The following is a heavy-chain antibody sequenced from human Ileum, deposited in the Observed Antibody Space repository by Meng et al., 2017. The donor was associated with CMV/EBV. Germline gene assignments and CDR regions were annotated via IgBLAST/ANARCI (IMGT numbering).Heavy chain of an antibody. CDR3: AKDGSGSYGAEDY. CDR2: MSCSGGST. Sequence: RLREVAGVVVPPGASSLPCCAASGFIFSSCAMWWVGQAPGKGVDWCSGMSCSGGSTYYADSVKGRFTISRDNYKTTLYLHMNRLRAEATAVYYCAKDGSGSYGAEDYWGQGTLVTVSS. V-gene: IGHV3-23*01. CDR1: GFIFSSCA. D-gene: IGHD3-10*01. J-gene: IGHJ4*02.